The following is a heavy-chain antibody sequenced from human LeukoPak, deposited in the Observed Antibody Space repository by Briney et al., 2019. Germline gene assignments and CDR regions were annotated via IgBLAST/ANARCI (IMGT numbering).Heavy chain of an antibody. D-gene: IGHD3-10*01. Sequence: GGSLRLSCAASGFTFSSYAMSWVRQAPGKGLEWVSAISGSGGSTYYADSVKGRFTISRDNSKNTLYLQMNSLRAEDTAVYYCAKRYYYGSGSYYDSYMDVWGKGTTVTVSS. V-gene: IGHV3-23*01. CDR1: GFTFSSYA. J-gene: IGHJ6*03. CDR3: AKRYYYGSGSYYDSYMDV. CDR2: ISGSGGST.